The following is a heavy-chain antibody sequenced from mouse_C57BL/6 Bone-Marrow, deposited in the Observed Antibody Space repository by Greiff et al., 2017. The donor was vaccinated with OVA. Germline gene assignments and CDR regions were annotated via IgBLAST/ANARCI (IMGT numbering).Heavy chain of an antibody. CDR1: GYSFTSYY. CDR2: IYPGSGNT. V-gene: IGHV1-66*01. J-gene: IGHJ4*01. Sequence: QVQLQQSGPELVKPGASVKISCKASGYSFTSYYIHWVKQRPGQGLEWIGWIYPGSGNTKYNEKFKGKATLTADTSSSTAYMQLSSLTSEDSAVYYCAGGYDGFYAMDYWGQGTSVTVSS. D-gene: IGHD2-2*01. CDR3: AGGYDGFYAMDY.